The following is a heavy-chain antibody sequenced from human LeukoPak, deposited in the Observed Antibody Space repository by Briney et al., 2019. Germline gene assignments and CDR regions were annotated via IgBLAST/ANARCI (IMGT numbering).Heavy chain of an antibody. CDR1: GFTISSHG. D-gene: IGHD6-19*01. Sequence: PGTSLRLSCAVSGFTISSHGMHWVRQAPGKGLEWVAMISYDGNSKYYGDSVKGRFTISRDNSKNTLYLQMDSLRTEDTAVYYCARDHRVAGHRYWGQGTLVTVSS. CDR3: ARDHRVAGHRY. V-gene: IGHV3-30*03. J-gene: IGHJ4*02. CDR2: ISYDGNSK.